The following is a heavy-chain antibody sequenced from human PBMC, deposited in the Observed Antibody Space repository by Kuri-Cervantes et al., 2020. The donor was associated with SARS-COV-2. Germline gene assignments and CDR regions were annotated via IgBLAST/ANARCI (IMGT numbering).Heavy chain of an antibody. CDR1: GGSISSRSYY. D-gene: IGHD3-3*01. Sequence: SETLSLTCTVSGGSISSRSYYWGWIRQPPGKGLEWVGNINYSGSTYYNPSLKSRITISVDTSKNQFSLKLSSVTAADTAVYYCARARSYDFWSGSRINWFDPWGQGTLVTVSS. J-gene: IGHJ5*02. V-gene: IGHV4-39*01. CDR2: INYSGST. CDR3: ARARSYDFWSGSRINWFDP.